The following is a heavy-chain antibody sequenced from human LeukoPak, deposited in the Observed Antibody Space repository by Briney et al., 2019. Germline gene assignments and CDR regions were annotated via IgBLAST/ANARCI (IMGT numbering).Heavy chain of an antibody. Sequence: LTGGSLRLSCAASGFTFSSYAMSWVRQAPGKGLEWVSSISGSGDSSYYADSVKGRFTISRDNSKNTLYLQMNSLRAEDTAVYYCAKGEGSYHGLDYWGQGTLVTVSS. CDR2: ISGSGDSS. CDR1: GFTFSSYA. J-gene: IGHJ4*02. CDR3: AKGEGSYHGLDY. D-gene: IGHD1-26*01. V-gene: IGHV3-23*01.